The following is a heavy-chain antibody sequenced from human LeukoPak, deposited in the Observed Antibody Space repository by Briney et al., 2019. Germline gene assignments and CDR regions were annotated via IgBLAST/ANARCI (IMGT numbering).Heavy chain of an antibody. V-gene: IGHV1-18*01. CDR1: GYTFTSYG. CDR3: ARDRSVWGSYRETSADY. J-gene: IGHJ4*02. D-gene: IGHD3-16*02. CDR2: ISAYDGNT. Sequence: ASVKVSCKASGYTFTSYGISWVRQAPGQGLEWMGWISAYDGNTKCVQNFQGRVTMTTDTSTSTAHMELRSLRSDDTAVYYCARDRSVWGSYRETSADYWGQGTLVTVSS.